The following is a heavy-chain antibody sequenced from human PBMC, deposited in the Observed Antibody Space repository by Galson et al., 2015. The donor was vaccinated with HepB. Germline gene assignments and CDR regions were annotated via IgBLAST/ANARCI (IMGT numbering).Heavy chain of an antibody. V-gene: IGHV3-23*03. D-gene: IGHD4-17*01. CDR1: GFTFSSYG. J-gene: IGHJ5*02. CDR3: AKDGWVSTYGGADYGWFGP. CDR2: ISTGSSTK. Sequence: LRLSCAASGFTFSSYGMSWVRQAPGKGLEWVSYISTGSSTKYYADSVKGRFTIFRDISKNTLYLEMNSLRAEDTALYLCAKDGWVSTYGGADYGWFGPWGQGTLVTVSS.